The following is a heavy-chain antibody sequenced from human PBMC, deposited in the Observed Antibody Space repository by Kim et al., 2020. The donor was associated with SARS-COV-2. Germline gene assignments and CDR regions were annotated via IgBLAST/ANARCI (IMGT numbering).Heavy chain of an antibody. CDR2: ISWNSGSI. CDR1: GFTFDDYA. CDR3: AKVSSGYDDAFDI. Sequence: GGSLRLSCAASGFTFDDYAMHWVRQAPGKGLEWVSGISWNSGSIGYADSVKGRFTISRDNAKNSLYLQMNSLRAEDTALYYCAKVSSGYDDAFDIWGQGTMVTVSS. D-gene: IGHD3-22*01. V-gene: IGHV3-9*01. J-gene: IGHJ3*02.